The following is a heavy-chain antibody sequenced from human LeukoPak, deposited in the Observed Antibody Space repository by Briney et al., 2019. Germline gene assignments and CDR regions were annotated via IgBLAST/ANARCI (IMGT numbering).Heavy chain of an antibody. Sequence: SETLSLTCTVSGGSISSGGYYWSWIRQPPGKGLEWIGYIYHSGSTYYNPSLKSRVTISVDTSKNQFSLKLSSVTAADTAVYYCARDPTYYYDSSGYSPYYYGMDVWGQGTTVTVSS. CDR3: ARDPTYYYDSSGYSPYYYGMDV. CDR2: IYHSGST. D-gene: IGHD3-22*01. CDR1: GGSISSGGYY. V-gene: IGHV4-30-2*01. J-gene: IGHJ6*02.